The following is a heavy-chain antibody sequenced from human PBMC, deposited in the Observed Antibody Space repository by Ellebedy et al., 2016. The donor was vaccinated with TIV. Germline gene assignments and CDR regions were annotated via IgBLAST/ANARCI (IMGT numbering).Heavy chain of an antibody. Sequence: GESLKISCAASGNTFSSYNMNWVRQAPGKGLQWVSCISTTSSNIYYADSVKGRFTISRDNAKNSLTLQMDSLRDEDTAVYYCVRDGGRDGYTYWYFDLWGRGTLVTVSS. CDR3: VRDGGRDGYTYWYFDL. J-gene: IGHJ2*01. CDR2: ISTTSSNI. CDR1: GNTFSSYN. D-gene: IGHD5-24*01. V-gene: IGHV3-48*02.